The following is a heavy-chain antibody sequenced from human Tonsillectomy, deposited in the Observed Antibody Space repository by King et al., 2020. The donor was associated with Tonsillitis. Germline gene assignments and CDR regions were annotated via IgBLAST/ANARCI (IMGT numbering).Heavy chain of an antibody. CDR1: GFTFSSYA. Sequence: QVQLVESGGGVVQPGRSLRLSCAASGFTFSSYAMHWVRQAPGKGLEWVAVISYDGSNRYYADSVKGRFTISRDNSKNTLYLQMNSLRPEDTAVFYCARDLEVQNTISIFGTYYCYGMDVWGQGTTVTVSS. CDR3: ARDLEVQNTISIFGTYYCYGMDV. CDR2: ISYDGSNR. D-gene: IGHD3-3*01. V-gene: IGHV3-30*04. J-gene: IGHJ6*02.